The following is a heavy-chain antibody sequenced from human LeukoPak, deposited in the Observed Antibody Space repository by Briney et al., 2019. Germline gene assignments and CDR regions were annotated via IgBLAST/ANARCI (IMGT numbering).Heavy chain of an antibody. Sequence: GGSLRLSCAASGFTFSSYSMNWVRQAPGKGLEWVSYISSSSSTIYYADSVKGRFTISRDNAKNSLYLQMNSLRDEDTAVYYCARVKHYYDSSGYYHFDYWGQGTLVTVSS. CDR3: ARVKHYYDSSGYYHFDY. J-gene: IGHJ4*02. CDR2: ISSSSSTI. CDR1: GFTFSSYS. V-gene: IGHV3-48*02. D-gene: IGHD3-22*01.